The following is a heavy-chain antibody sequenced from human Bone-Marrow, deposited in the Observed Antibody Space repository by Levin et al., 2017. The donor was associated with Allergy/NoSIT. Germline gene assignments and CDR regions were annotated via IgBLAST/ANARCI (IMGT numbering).Heavy chain of an antibody. D-gene: IGHD1-26*01. Sequence: GESLKISCAASGFTFNEYTMNWVRQAPGKGLEWVSSISTSGSYVYYVDSLKGRFTISRDNAKNSLSLQMNSLRAEDTAVYYCARDTRRHIVGAPLDYWGQGTLVTVSS. J-gene: IGHJ4*02. CDR2: ISTSGSYV. CDR1: GFTFNEYT. CDR3: ARDTRRHIVGAPLDY. V-gene: IGHV3-21*01.